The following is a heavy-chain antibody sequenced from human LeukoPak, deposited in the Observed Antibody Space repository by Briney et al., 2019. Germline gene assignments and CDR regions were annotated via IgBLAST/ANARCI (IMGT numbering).Heavy chain of an antibody. J-gene: IGHJ5*02. CDR1: GGTFSSYA. CDR3: ARGTPSLNWFDP. V-gene: IGHV1-69*13. D-gene: IGHD1-1*01. CDR2: IIPIFGTA. Sequence: SVKVSCKASGGTFSSYAISWVRQAPGQGLEWMGGIIPIFGTANYAQKFQGRVTITADESTSTAYMELSSLRSEDTAVYYCARGTPSLNWFDPWGQGTLVTVSS.